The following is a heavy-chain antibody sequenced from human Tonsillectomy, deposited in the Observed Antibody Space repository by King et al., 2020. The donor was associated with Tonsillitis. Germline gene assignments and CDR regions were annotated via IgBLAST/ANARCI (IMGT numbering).Heavy chain of an antibody. CDR3: ARENYDYVWGSYRYFDC. CDR2: VDDSGNT. CDR1: GGSISRCY. V-gene: IGHV4-59*01. J-gene: IGHJ4*02. Sequence: QLQESGPGLVKPSETLSLTCTVSGGSISRCYWSWIRQPPGKGLEWIGYVDDSGNTNYNPSLKSRLTISVDTSKSQFSLILTSVTAADTAVYYCARENYDYVWGSYRYFDCWGQGTLVTVSS. D-gene: IGHD3-16*02.